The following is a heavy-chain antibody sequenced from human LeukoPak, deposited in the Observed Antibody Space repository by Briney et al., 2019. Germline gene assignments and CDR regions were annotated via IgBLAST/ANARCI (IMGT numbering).Heavy chain of an antibody. CDR2: IYYSGST. CDR3: ARGFLANWGSVGFDY. V-gene: IGHV4-59*12. CDR1: GGSISSYY. D-gene: IGHD7-27*01. Sequence: SETLSLTCTVSGGSISSYYWSWIRQPPGKGLEWIGYIYYSGSTNYNPSLKSRVTISVDTSKNQFSLKLSSVTAADTAVYYCARGFLANWGSVGFDYWGQGTLVTVSS. J-gene: IGHJ4*02.